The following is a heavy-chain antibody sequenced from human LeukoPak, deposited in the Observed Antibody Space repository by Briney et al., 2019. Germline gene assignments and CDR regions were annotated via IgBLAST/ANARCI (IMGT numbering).Heavy chain of an antibody. J-gene: IGHJ4*02. D-gene: IGHD6-25*01. CDR1: GFTFDDYA. V-gene: IGHV3-9*01. Sequence: GGSLRLSCAASGFTFDDYAMHWVRQAPGKGLEWVSGISWNSGSIGYADSVKGRFTISRDNAKNSLYLQMNSLRAEDTALYYCARESSGYYLDYWGQGTLVTVSS. CDR2: ISWNSGSI. CDR3: ARESSGYYLDY.